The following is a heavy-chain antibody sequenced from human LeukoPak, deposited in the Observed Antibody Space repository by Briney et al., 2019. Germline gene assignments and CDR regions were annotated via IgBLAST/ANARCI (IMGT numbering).Heavy chain of an antibody. V-gene: IGHV3-73*01. Sequence: PGGSLRLSCAASGFPFSASGMHWVRQASGKGLEWVGRIRSKDNNYATAYAESVKGRFTIFRDDSKSTAYQQMNSLKTEDTAVYYCTSIDFWGQGTQVAVSS. CDR1: GFPFSASG. CDR3: TSIDF. CDR2: IRSKDNNYAT. J-gene: IGHJ4*02.